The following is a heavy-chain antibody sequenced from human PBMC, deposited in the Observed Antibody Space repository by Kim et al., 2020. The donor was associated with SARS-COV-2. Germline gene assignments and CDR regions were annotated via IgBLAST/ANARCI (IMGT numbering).Heavy chain of an antibody. Sequence: DKRYSPSLKSRLTITKDTSKNQVVLTMTNMDPVDTATYYCAHSSRVSFDYWGQGTLVTVSS. CDR2: DK. CDR3: AHSSRVSFDY. J-gene: IGHJ4*02. V-gene: IGHV2-5*01.